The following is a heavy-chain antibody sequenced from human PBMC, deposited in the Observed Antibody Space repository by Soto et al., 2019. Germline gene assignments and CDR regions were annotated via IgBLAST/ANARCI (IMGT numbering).Heavy chain of an antibody. CDR3: ASGGGRTKVDC. CDR2: TSNSGST. J-gene: IGHJ4*02. Sequence: QVQLQESGPGLVKPSQTLSLTCTVSGGSITSSGYYWSWIRQHPGEGLEWIGFTSNSGSTSYNPSLKSRATISEDTSPNHFALHLKSVTPADTAVYYGASGGGRTKVDCWGKGTLVT. D-gene: IGHD3-16*01. CDR1: GGSITSSGYY. V-gene: IGHV4-31*03.